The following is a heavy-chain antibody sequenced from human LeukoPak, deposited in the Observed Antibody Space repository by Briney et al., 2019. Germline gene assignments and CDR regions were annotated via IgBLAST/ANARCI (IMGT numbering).Heavy chain of an antibody. D-gene: IGHD3-16*02. CDR2: IWYDGSNR. CDR1: GFIFSNYG. Sequence: GGSLRLSCAASGFIFSNYGMHWVRRAPGKGLEWVAIIWYDGSNRYYADSLKGRFTVSRDNSKNTLYLQMNSLRAEDSAVYYCARDLLLRYTWSFEKWGQGTLVTVSS. CDR3: ARDLLLRYTWSFEK. V-gene: IGHV3-33*01. J-gene: IGHJ4*02.